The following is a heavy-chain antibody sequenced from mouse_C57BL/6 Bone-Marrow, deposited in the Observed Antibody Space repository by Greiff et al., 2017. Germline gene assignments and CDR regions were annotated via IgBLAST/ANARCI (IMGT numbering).Heavy chain of an antibody. CDR2: IDPSDSYT. Sequence: VQLQQSGAELVMPGASVKLSCKASGYTFTSYWMHWVKQRPGQGLEWIGEIDPSDSYTNYNQKFKGKSTLTVDKSSSTAYMQLSSLTSEDSAVYYCARSARALFAYWGQGTLVTVSA. J-gene: IGHJ3*01. CDR3: ARSARALFAY. V-gene: IGHV1-69*01. CDR1: GYTFTSYW.